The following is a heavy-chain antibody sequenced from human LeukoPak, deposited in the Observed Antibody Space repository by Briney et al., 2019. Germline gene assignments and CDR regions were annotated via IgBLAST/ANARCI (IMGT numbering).Heavy chain of an antibody. CDR2: MNPNSGNT. CDR1: GYTFTSYY. J-gene: IGHJ4*02. D-gene: IGHD3-9*01. V-gene: IGHV1-8*02. Sequence: ASVKVSCKASGYTFTSYYMHWVRQAPGQGLEWMGWMNPNSGNTGYAQQFQGRVTMTRNTSISTAYMELSSLRSEDTAVYYCARDAEIKKYDILTGYSDYWGQGTLVTVSS. CDR3: ARDAEIKKYDILTGYSDY.